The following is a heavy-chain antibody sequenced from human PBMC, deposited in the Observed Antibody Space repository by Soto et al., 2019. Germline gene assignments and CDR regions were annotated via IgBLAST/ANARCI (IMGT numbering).Heavy chain of an antibody. CDR2: IYHSGST. D-gene: IGHD6-6*01. J-gene: IGHJ4*02. Sequence: QVQLQESGPGLVKPSGTLSLTCAVSGGSISSSNWWSWVRQPPGKGLEWIGEIYHSGSTNYTPSLKSRVTISVDKSKNQFSLKPSSVTAADPAAYYRAGAGSSLVEAYYLDYCGRGTLVTVSS. V-gene: IGHV4-4*02. CDR3: AGAGSSLVEAYYLDY. CDR1: GGSISSSNW.